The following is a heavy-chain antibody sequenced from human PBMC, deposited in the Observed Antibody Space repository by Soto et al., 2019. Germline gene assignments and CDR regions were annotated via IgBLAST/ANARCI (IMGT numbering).Heavy chain of an antibody. CDR1: GFSFDDYT. V-gene: IGHV3-43*01. J-gene: IGHJ4*02. CDR2: ISWDGGST. D-gene: IGHD6-13*01. CDR3: AKDSSPRIAAAGTGFDY. Sequence: GVSLRLSCAASGFSFDDYTMHWVRQAPGKGLEWVSLISWDGGSTYYADSVKGRFTISRDNSKNSLYLQMNSLRTEDTALYYCAKDSSPRIAAAGTGFDYWGQGTLVTVSS.